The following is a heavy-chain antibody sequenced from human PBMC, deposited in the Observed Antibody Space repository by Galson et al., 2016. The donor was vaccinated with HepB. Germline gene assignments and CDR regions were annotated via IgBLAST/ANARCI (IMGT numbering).Heavy chain of an antibody. J-gene: IGHJ4*02. CDR3: AREPRYTGGHGSDY. D-gene: IGHD2-8*02. CDR2: ISDHGFGT. V-gene: IGHV3-23*01. Sequence: SLRLSCAASGFTFSDYAMNWVRQAPAKGLEWVSSISDHGFGTYYADSVKGRFTISRDNSKNPLFLQMNSLSAEDTAVYYCAREPRYTGGHGSDYWGQGTLVAVSS. CDR1: GFTFSDYA.